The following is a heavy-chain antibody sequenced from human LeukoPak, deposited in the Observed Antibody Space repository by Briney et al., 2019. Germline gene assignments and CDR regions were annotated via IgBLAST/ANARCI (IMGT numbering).Heavy chain of an antibody. Sequence: ASVKVSCKVSGYTLTELSMHWVRQAPGKGVEWMGGFDPEDGETIYAQKFQRRVTMTDDTSTDTAYMELSSLRSEDTAVYYCTSFLDAGVFDYWGQRTLVTVSS. CDR3: TSFLDAGVFDY. CDR2: FDPEDGET. D-gene: IGHD2/OR15-2a*01. J-gene: IGHJ4*02. CDR1: GYTLTELS. V-gene: IGHV1-24*01.